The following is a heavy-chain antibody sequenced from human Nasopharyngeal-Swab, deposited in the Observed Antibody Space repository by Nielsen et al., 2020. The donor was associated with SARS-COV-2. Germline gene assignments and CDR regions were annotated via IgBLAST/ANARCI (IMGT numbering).Heavy chain of an antibody. D-gene: IGHD5-24*01. Sequence: GESLKISCAASGFTFSSYGMSWVRQAPGKGLEWVSGISDGGRSTYYADSVKGRFTVSRGNSKHILYLQMNSLRVEDTGLYYCAKGNNWNSFDFWGQGTLVTVSP. CDR3: AKGNNWNSFDF. CDR1: GFTFSSYG. V-gene: IGHV3-23*01. J-gene: IGHJ4*02. CDR2: ISDGGRST.